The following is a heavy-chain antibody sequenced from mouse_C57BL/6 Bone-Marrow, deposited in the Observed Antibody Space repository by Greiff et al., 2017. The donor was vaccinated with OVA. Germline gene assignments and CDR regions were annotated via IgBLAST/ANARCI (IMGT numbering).Heavy chain of an antibody. V-gene: IGHV1-52*01. CDR2: IDPSDSET. D-gene: IGHD2-2*01. J-gene: IGHJ4*01. CDR1: GYTFTSYW. CDR3: ARSGGYGYYYAMDY. Sequence: QVQLKQPGAELVRPGSSVKLSCKASGYTFTSYWMHWVKQRPIQGLEWIGNIDPSDSETHYNQKFKDKATLTVDKSSSTAYMQLSSLTSEDSAVYYCARSGGYGYYYAMDYWGQGTSVTVSS.